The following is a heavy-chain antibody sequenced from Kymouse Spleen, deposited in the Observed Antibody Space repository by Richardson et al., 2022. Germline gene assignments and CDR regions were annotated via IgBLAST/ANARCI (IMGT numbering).Heavy chain of an antibody. D-gene: IGHD3-10*01. V-gene: IGHV3-23*04. Sequence: EVQLVESGGGLVQPGGSLRLSCAASGFTFSSYAMSWVRQAPGKGLEWVSAISGSGGSTYYADSVKGRFTISRDNSKNTLYLQMNSLRAEDTAVYYCAKALLLWFGDSNWFDPWGQGTLVTVSS. CDR2: ISGSGGST. CDR3: AKALLLWFGDSNWFDP. CDR1: GFTFSSYA. J-gene: IGHJ5*02.